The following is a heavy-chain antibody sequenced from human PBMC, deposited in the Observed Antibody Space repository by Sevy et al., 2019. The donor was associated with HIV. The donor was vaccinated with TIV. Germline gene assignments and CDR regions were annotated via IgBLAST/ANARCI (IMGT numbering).Heavy chain of an antibody. CDR2: IYYNGHI. CDR1: GGSITSLY. D-gene: IGHD1-26*01. V-gene: IGHV4-59*08. Sequence: SLTCTVSGGSITSLYWNWIRQPPGKGLEWIANIYYNGHINYNPSLKSRVTLSLDTSKNQFSLRLSSVTAADTAMYYCAGENAWGRGYSRGQGTLVTVSS. CDR3: AGENAWGRGYS. J-gene: IGHJ5*01.